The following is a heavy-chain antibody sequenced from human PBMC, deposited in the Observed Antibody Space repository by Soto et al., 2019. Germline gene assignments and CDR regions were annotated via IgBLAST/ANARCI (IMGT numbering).Heavy chain of an antibody. CDR1: GFTFSSYW. J-gene: IGHJ5*02. CDR3: ARGRSGPGYCSSTSCYKSDWFDP. V-gene: IGHV3-74*01. CDR2: INSDGSST. Sequence: GGSLRLSCAASGFTFSSYWMHWVRQAPGKGLVWVSRINSDGSSTSYADSVKGRFTISRDNAKNTLYLQMNSLRAEDTAVYYCARGRSGPGYCSSTSCYKSDWFDPWGKGTLVPVSS. D-gene: IGHD2-2*02.